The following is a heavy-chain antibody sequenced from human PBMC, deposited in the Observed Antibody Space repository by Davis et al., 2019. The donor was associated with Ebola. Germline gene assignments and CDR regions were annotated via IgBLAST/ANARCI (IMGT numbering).Heavy chain of an antibody. CDR2: ISYDGSNK. D-gene: IGHD2-21*01. V-gene: IGHV3-30-3*01. CDR1: GFTFSSYA. CDR3: ATWGGGYYYGMDV. J-gene: IGHJ6*02. Sequence: GGSLRLSCAASGFTFSSYAMHWVRQAPGKGLEWVAVISYDGSNKYYADSVKGRFTISSDNSKSTLNLQMNSLGAEDTAVYYCATWGGGYYYGMDVWGQGTTVTVSS.